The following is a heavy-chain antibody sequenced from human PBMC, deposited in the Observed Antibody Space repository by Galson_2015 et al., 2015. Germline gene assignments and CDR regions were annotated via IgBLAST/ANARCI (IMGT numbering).Heavy chain of an antibody. D-gene: IGHD6-6*01. V-gene: IGHV3-64D*06. CDR2: ISSNGGST. Sequence: SLRLSCAASGFTFSSYAMHWVRQAPGKGLEYVSAISSNGGSTYYADSVKGRFTISKDNSKNTLYLQMSSLRAEDTAVYYCVKGLGAYSISHSFDYWGQGTLVTVSS. CDR3: VKGLGAYSISHSFDY. J-gene: IGHJ4*02. CDR1: GFTFSSYA.